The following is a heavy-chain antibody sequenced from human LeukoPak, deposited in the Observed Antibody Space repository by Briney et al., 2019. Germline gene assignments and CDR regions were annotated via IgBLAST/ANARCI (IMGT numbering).Heavy chain of an antibody. CDR2: INPSGGST. Sequence: ASVKVSCKASGYTFTSYYMHWVRQATGQGPEWMGVINPSGGSTSYAQKFQGRVTMTRDTSTSTAYMELRSLRSDDTAVYYCAREVPGGWGLIMWGQGTLVTVSS. V-gene: IGHV1-46*01. D-gene: IGHD3-16*01. CDR1: GYTFTSYY. J-gene: IGHJ4*02. CDR3: AREVPGGWGLIM.